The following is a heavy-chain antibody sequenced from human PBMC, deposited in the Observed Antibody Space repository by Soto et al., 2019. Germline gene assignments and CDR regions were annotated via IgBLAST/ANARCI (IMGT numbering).Heavy chain of an antibody. CDR2: ISGSGGST. D-gene: IGHD1-7*01. J-gene: IGHJ4*02. Sequence: GGSLRLSCAASGFTFSSYAMSWVRQAPGKGLEWVSAISGSGGSTYYADSVKGRFTISRDNSKNTLYLQMNSLRAEDTAVYYCAKFSPPPSWYNWNYGLSYWGQGTLVTVSS. CDR1: GFTFSSYA. V-gene: IGHV3-23*01. CDR3: AKFSPPPSWYNWNYGLSY.